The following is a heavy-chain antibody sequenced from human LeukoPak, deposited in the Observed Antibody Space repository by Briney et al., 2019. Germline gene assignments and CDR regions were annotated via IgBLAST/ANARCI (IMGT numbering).Heavy chain of an antibody. CDR3: AREVAAGI. J-gene: IGHJ4*02. Sequence: ETLSLTCTVSDYSISNGYFWGWIRQPPGKGLEWVSSISSGSSYIYYADSVKGRFTISRDNAKNSLYLQMNSLRAEDTAVYYCAREVAAGIWGQGTLVTVSS. CDR2: ISSGSSYI. CDR1: DYSISNGYF. D-gene: IGHD6-13*01. V-gene: IGHV3-21*01.